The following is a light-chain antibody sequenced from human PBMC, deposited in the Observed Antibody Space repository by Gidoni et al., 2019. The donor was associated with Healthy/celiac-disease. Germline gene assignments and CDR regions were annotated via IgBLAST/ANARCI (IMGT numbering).Light chain of an antibody. J-gene: IGKJ1*01. V-gene: IGKV1-39*01. CDR1: QSISSY. Sequence: DIQMTQSPSSLSASVGDRVTITCRASQSISSYLNWYQQKPGKATKLLIYAASSLQSGVTSRFSGSGSGTDFTLTISSLQPEDCATYYCQQSYSTPTWTFGQGTKVEIK. CDR3: QQSYSTPTWT. CDR2: AAS.